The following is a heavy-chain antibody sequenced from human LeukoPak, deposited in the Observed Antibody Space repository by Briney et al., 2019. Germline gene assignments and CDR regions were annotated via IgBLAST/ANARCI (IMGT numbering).Heavy chain of an antibody. CDR1: GFTFSSYS. V-gene: IGHV3-21*06. CDR2: ISGSSSYI. D-gene: IGHD6-6*01. CDR3: ARADSNIAARRIGFDS. Sequence: GGSLRLSCAASGFTFSSYSMNWVRQAPGKGLEWVSSISGSSSYIYYADSMKGRFTISRHNAKNSLYLQMNNLSAEDTAIYYCARADSNIAARRIGFDSWGQGTLVTVSS. J-gene: IGHJ4*02.